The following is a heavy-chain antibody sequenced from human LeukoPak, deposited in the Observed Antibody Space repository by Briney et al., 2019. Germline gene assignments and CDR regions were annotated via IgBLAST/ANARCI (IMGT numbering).Heavy chain of an antibody. CDR1: GYTFTSYY. CDR3: ARDPTKYFWSAYNPFDY. V-gene: IGHV1-46*01. D-gene: IGHD3-3*01. CDR2: INPSGGST. Sequence: ASVKVSCKASGYTFTSYYMHWVRQAPGQGLEWMGIINPSGGSTSYAQKFQGRVTMTRDMSTSTVYMELSSLRSEDTAVYYCARDPTKYFWSAYNPFDYWGQGTLVTVSS. J-gene: IGHJ4*02.